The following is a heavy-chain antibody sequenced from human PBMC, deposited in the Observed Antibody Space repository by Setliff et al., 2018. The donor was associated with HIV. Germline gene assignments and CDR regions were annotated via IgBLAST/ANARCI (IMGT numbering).Heavy chain of an antibody. Sequence: PSETLSLTCAVSGYSISSGSYWGWVRQPPGKGLEWIGSIYFSGSTYYNPSLESRVTISVDTSRNQFSLMVNFVTAADTAMYYCARLTGYSLSGDVFDIWGQGTMVTVSS. CDR3: ARLTGYSLSGDVFDI. J-gene: IGHJ3*02. V-gene: IGHV4-38-2*01. CDR2: IYFSGST. CDR1: GYSISSGSY. D-gene: IGHD5-12*01.